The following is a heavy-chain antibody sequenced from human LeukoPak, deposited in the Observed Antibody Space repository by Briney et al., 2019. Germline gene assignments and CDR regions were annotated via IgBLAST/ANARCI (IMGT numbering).Heavy chain of an antibody. CDR1: GGSTSNYY. D-gene: IGHD6-19*01. V-gene: IGHV4-4*07. Sequence: SETLSLTCTVSGGSTSNYYWSWIRQPAGKGLEWVGHIYTSGSTNYNPSLKSRVTMSVDTSKNQFSLKLSSVTAADTAVYYCARGPRSSDWYSVDYSGQGTLVTVSS. CDR2: IYTSGST. CDR3: ARGPRSSDWYSVDY. J-gene: IGHJ4*02.